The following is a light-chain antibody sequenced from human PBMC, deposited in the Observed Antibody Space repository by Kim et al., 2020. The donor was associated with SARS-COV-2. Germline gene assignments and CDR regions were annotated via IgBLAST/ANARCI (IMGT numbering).Light chain of an antibody. CDR2: GAS. CDR3: QQYNNWPPG. CDR1: QSVSSS. V-gene: IGKV3-15*01. Sequence: SVSPGERATLSCRASQSVSSSLAWYQQKPGQAPRLLIYGASTRATGIPARFSGSGSGTEFTLTISSLQSEDFAVYYCQQYNNWPPGFGQGTKLEI. J-gene: IGKJ2*03.